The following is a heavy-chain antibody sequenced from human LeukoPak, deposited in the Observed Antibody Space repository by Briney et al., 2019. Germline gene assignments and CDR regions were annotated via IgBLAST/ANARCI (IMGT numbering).Heavy chain of an antibody. Sequence: PSQTLPLTCTVSGGSISSGIYYWSWIRQPAGKGLEWIGRMYTSGSTNYNPSLKSRVTISVDTSKNQFSLKLSSVTAADTAVYYCAREGYSSSSVDYWGQGTLVTVSS. CDR2: MYTSGST. CDR1: GGSISSGIYY. D-gene: IGHD6-6*01. J-gene: IGHJ4*02. CDR3: AREGYSSSSVDY. V-gene: IGHV4-61*02.